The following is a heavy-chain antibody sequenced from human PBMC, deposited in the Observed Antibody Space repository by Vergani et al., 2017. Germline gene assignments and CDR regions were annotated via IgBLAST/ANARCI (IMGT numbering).Heavy chain of an antibody. CDR3: ASPHGDNLPPDTRRLDY. CDR2: INPSGGST. Sequence: QVLLVQSGAEVKKPGASVRDSCKTSGYTLPNYYIHWVRPAPGQGLEWMGIINPSGGSTTYAQQFQGRLTMTRDTFTSTVYMDLSNLGSEDTAVYYAASPHGDNLPPDTRRLDYWGQGTLVTVSS. V-gene: IGHV1-46*03. CDR1: GYTLPNYY. D-gene: IGHD1-1*01. J-gene: IGHJ4*02.